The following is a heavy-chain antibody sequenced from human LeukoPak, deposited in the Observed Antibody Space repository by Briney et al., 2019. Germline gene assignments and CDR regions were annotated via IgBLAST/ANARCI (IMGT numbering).Heavy chain of an antibody. CDR3: ARFIGPSTVIWHAFDI. V-gene: IGHV1-8*01. Sequence: ASVKVSCKASGYTFTSYDINWVRQATGQGLEWMGWMNPNSGNTGYAQKFQGRVTMTRNTSISTAYMELSSLRSEDTAVYYCARFIGPSTVIWHAFDIWGQGTMVIVSS. J-gene: IGHJ3*02. D-gene: IGHD4-17*01. CDR2: MNPNSGNT. CDR1: GYTFTSYD.